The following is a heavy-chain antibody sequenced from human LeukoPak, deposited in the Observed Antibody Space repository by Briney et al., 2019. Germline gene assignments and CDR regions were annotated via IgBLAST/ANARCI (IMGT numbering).Heavy chain of an antibody. V-gene: IGHV1-18*01. CDR3: ARDLGYCSSTSCPQFDY. CDR2: ISAYNGNT. D-gene: IGHD2-2*03. J-gene: IGHJ4*02. Sequence: GASVKVSCKASGYAFTSYGISWVRQAPGQGLEWMGWISAYNGNTNYAQKLQGRVTMTTDTSTSTAYMELRSLRSDDTAVYYCARDLGYCSSTSCPQFDYWGQGTLVTVSS. CDR1: GYAFTSYG.